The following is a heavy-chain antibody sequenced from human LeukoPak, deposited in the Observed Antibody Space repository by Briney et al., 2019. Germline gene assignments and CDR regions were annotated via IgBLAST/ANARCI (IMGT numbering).Heavy chain of an antibody. Sequence: SETLSLTCTVSGYSISSGYYWGWIRQPPGKGLEWIGSIYYSGSTYHNPSLKSRVTISVDTSKNQFSLKLSSVTATDTAVYYCARGPTGYEGYWGQGTLVTVSS. J-gene: IGHJ4*02. CDR2: IYYSGST. V-gene: IGHV4-38-2*02. CDR3: ARGPTGYEGY. D-gene: IGHD3-9*01. CDR1: GYSISSGYY.